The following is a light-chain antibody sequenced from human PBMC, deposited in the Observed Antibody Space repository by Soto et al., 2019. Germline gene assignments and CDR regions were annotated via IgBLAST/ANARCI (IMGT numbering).Light chain of an antibody. CDR3: AAWYDSLYGWV. Sequence: QSVLTQPPSASGTPGQRVTISCSGSSSNIGSNTVNWYQQLPGTAPKLLIYSNNQRPSGVPDRFSGSKSGTSASLAISGLQSEDEADYYCAAWYDSLYGWVFGGGTKLPGL. V-gene: IGLV1-44*01. CDR2: SNN. CDR1: SSNIGSNT. J-gene: IGLJ3*02.